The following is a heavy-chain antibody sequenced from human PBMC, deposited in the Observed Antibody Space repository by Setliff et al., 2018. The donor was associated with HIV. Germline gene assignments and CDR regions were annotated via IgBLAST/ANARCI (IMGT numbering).Heavy chain of an antibody. Sequence: SETLSLTCTVSGGSISSSSYYWGWIRQPPGKGLEWIGSIYYSGSTYYNPSLKSRVTISVDTSKNQFSLKLSSVTAADTAVYYCACGAATGTDYYYYYYMDVWGKGTTVTVSS. CDR1: GGSISSSSYY. D-gene: IGHD6-13*01. J-gene: IGHJ6*03. CDR2: IYYSGST. CDR3: ACGAATGTDYYYYYYMDV. V-gene: IGHV4-39*01.